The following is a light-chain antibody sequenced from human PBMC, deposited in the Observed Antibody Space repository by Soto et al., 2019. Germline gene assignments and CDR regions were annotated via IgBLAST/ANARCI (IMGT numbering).Light chain of an antibody. J-gene: IGLJ1*01. CDR2: DVS. CDR1: SSDVGGYNY. CDR3: SSYTISSTLYV. Sequence: QSALTQPASVSGSPGQSITISCTGTSSDVGGYNYVSWYQQHPGKAPKLMIYDVSNRPSGVSNRFSGSKSGNTASLTISGLHAEDEADYYCSSYTISSTLYVFGTGTKRTVL. V-gene: IGLV2-14*01.